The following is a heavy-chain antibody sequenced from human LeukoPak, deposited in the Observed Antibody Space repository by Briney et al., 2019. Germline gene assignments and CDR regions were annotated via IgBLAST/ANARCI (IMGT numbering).Heavy chain of an antibody. CDR1: GFTFSSYA. J-gene: IGHJ4*02. V-gene: IGHV3-23*01. D-gene: IGHD1-26*01. Sequence: PSGGSLRLSCAASGFTFSSYAMSWVRQAPGKGLEWVSAISGSGGSTYYADSVKGRFTISRDNSKNTLYLQMNSLRAEDTAVYYCAPREIPPGVPRGYWGQGTLVTVSS. CDR3: APREIPPGVPRGY. CDR2: ISGSGGST.